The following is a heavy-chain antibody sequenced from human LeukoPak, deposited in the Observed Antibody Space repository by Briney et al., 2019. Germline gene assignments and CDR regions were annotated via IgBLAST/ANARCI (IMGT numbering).Heavy chain of an antibody. J-gene: IGHJ4*02. CDR2: MSTAGST. Sequence: SETLSLTCTVSGGSISGHYWSWLRQPAGKGLEWIGRMSTAGSTNYNPSLKSRVTISADTSKNQFSLKLSSVTAADTAMYFCARGPYIALTGDFDYWGQGTLVTVSS. CDR3: ARGPYIALTGDFDY. CDR1: GGSISGHY. V-gene: IGHV4-4*07. D-gene: IGHD6-19*01.